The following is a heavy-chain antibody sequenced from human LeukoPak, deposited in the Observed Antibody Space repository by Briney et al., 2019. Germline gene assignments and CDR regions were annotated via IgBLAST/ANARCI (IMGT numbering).Heavy chain of an antibody. CDR2: IYYSGST. CDR3: ARASYCSSTSCYKIHYYYYMDV. Sequence: SETLSLTCTVSGGSISSSSYYWGWLRQPPGKGLEGIGSIYYSGSTYYNPSLKSRVTISVDTSKNQFSLKLSSVTAADTAVYYCARASYCSSTSCYKIHYYYYMDVWGKGTTVTVSS. CDR1: GGSISSSSYY. J-gene: IGHJ6*03. D-gene: IGHD2-2*02. V-gene: IGHV4-39*01.